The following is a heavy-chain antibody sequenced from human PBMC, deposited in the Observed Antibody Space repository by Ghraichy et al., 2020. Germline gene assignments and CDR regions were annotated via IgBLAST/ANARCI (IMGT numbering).Heavy chain of an antibody. CDR3: ARVLLADCSSTSCRYFDY. V-gene: IGHV3-30*04. CDR1: GFTFSSYA. Sequence: LSLTCAASGFTFSSYAMHWVRQAPGKGLEWVAVISDDGSNKNYVDSVKGRFTISRDNSKNTLYLQMNSLRAEDTAVYYCARVLLADCSSTSCRYFDYWGQGTLVTVSS. J-gene: IGHJ4*02. CDR2: ISDDGSNK. D-gene: IGHD2-2*01.